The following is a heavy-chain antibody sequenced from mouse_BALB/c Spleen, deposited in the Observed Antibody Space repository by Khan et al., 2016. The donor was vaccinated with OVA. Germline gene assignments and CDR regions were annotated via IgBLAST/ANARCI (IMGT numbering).Heavy chain of an antibody. V-gene: IGHV3-2*02. Sequence: EVQLQESGPGLVKPSQSLSLTCTVSAYSITSDYAWTWIRQFPGNKLEWMGNISYSGSTSYNPSLKSRITITRDTSKNQFFLQLISMITEDTSTYHCAYSRVYYRYSFFDYWGQGTTLTVSS. D-gene: IGHD2-12*01. CDR2: ISYSGST. CDR3: AYSRVYYRYSFFDY. J-gene: IGHJ2*01. CDR1: AYSITSDYA.